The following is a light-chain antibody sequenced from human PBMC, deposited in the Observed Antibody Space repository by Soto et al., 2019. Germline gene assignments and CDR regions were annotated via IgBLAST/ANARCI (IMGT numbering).Light chain of an antibody. Sequence: ALTQPASVSGSPGQSITISCTGTSSDVGSYNLVSWYQQHPGKAPKLMIYEGSKRPSGVSNRFSGSKSGNTASLTISGLQAEDEADYYCCSYAGSSTPSYVFGTGTKVTVL. J-gene: IGLJ1*01. CDR1: SSDVGSYNL. V-gene: IGLV2-23*01. CDR3: CSYAGSSTPSYV. CDR2: EGS.